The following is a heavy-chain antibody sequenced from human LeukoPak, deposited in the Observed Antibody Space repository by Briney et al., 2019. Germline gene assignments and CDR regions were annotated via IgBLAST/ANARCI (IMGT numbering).Heavy chain of an antibody. Sequence: SETLSLTCTVSGDSISSYYWSWIRQPPGKGLEWIGYIYYSGSTNYNPSLKSRVIISVDMSKNQFSLKLGSVTAADTAVYYCARTSVWAHLDYWGQGTLVTVSS. V-gene: IGHV4-59*01. CDR1: GDSISSYY. D-gene: IGHD1-26*01. J-gene: IGHJ4*02. CDR2: IYYSGST. CDR3: ARTSVWAHLDY.